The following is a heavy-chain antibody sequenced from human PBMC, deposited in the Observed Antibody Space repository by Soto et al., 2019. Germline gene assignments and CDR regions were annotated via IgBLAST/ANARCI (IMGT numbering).Heavy chain of an antibody. V-gene: IGHV1-18*01. CDR3: AREDGYSYGSDYYYYGMDV. D-gene: IGHD5-18*01. Sequence: GASVKVSCKASGYTFTSYAMHWVRQAPGQRLEWMGWINAYNGNTNYAQKLQGRVTMTTDTSTSTAYMELRSLRSDDTAVYYCAREDGYSYGSDYYYYGMDVWGQGTAVTVSS. J-gene: IGHJ6*02. CDR2: INAYNGNT. CDR1: GYTFTSYA.